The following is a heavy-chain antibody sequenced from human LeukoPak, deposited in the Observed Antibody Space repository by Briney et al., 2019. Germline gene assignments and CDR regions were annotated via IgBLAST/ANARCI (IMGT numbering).Heavy chain of an antibody. D-gene: IGHD6-19*01. Sequence: PSETLSLTCTVSGYSISNGYYWAWIRQPPGRGLEWIGNIYRSGSTSYNPSLKSRFTISVDTSKNPFSLKVNSVTAADTAVYYCARRHSSGWFYYWGQGTLVTVSS. J-gene: IGHJ4*02. CDR1: GYSISNGYY. V-gene: IGHV4-38-2*02. CDR3: ARRHSSGWFYY. CDR2: IYRSGST.